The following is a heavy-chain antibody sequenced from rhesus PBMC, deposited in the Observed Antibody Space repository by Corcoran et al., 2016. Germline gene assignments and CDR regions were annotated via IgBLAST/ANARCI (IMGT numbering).Heavy chain of an antibody. D-gene: IGHD4-29*01. Sequence: QVQLVQSGAEVKKPGSSVKVSCKASGYTFTDYYMHWVRQAPRQGLEWMGWINPYNGNTKYAQKFQGRVTMTRYTSTSTAYMELSSLRSEDTAVYYCARVSSSHAFDFWGQGLRVTVSS. J-gene: IGHJ3*01. V-gene: IGHV1S2*01. CDR2: INPYNGNT. CDR3: ARVSSSHAFDF. CDR1: GYTFTDYY.